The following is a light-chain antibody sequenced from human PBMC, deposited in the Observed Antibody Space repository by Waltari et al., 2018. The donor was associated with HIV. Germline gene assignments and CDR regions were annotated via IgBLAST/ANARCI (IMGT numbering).Light chain of an antibody. CDR2: RNN. V-gene: IGLV1-47*01. J-gene: IGLJ2*01. Sequence: QSVLTQPPSASGTHGQRVTISCSGSSSNIGGNYVYWYQQLPGTAPKLLIYRNNQRPSGVPERFSGSKSGTSASMAISGLRSEDEADYYCASWDDSLSGYVVFGGGTKLTVL. CDR3: ASWDDSLSGYVV. CDR1: SSNIGGNY.